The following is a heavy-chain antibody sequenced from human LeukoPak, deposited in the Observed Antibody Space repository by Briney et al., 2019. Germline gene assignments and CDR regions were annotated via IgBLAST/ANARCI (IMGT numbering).Heavy chain of an antibody. CDR2: ISSSGSTI. Sequence: GGSLRLSCAASGFTFSDYYMSWIRQAPGKGLEWVSYISSSGSTIYYADSVKGRFTISRDNAKNSLYLQMNSLRAEDTAVYYCARLWYYDFWSGWDFDYWGQGTLVTVSS. CDR3: ARLWYYDFWSGWDFDY. CDR1: GFTFSDYY. D-gene: IGHD3-3*01. V-gene: IGHV3-11*04. J-gene: IGHJ4*02.